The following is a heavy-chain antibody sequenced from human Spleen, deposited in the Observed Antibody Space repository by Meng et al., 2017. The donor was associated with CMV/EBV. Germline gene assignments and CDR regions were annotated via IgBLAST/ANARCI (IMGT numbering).Heavy chain of an antibody. CDR3: ARGYSSNWSYFFDY. D-gene: IGHD6-13*01. Sequence: GGSLRLSCAASGFTVSSNYMSWVRQAPGKGLEWVSLIYSGGDTYYADSVKGRFTISRDSSKNTLYLQMNNLRAEDTAVYYCARGYSSNWSYFFDYWGQGALVTVSS. CDR2: IYSGGDT. V-gene: IGHV3-53*01. CDR1: GFTVSSNY. J-gene: IGHJ4*02.